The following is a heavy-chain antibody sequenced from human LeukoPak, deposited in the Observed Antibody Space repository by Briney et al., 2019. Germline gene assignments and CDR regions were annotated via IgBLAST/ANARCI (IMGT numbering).Heavy chain of an antibody. CDR1: GYTFTRYY. J-gene: IGHJ3*02. Sequence: ASVKVSCKASGYTFTRYYIHWVRQAPGQGLEWMGLINPGGDNTNYAQNFQGRVTMTRDTSTSTVYMELSSLRSEDTAIYYCARIRDGYNDAYDIWGQGTVVTVPS. CDR3: ARIRDGYNDAYDI. V-gene: IGHV1-46*01. CDR2: INPGGDNT. D-gene: IGHD5-24*01.